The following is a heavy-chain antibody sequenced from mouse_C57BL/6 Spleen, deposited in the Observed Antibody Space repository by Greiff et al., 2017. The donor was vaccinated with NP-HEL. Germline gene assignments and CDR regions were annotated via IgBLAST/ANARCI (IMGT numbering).Heavy chain of an antibody. CDR3: ARSLYDYDDY. V-gene: IGHV1-52*01. Sequence: VQLQQSGAELVRPGSSVKLSCKASGYTFTSYWMHWVKQRPIQGLEWIGNIDPSDSETHYNQKFKDKATLTVDKSSSTAYMQLSSLTSEDSAVYYCARSLYDYDDYWGQGTTLTVSS. D-gene: IGHD2-4*01. J-gene: IGHJ2*01. CDR1: GYTFTSYW. CDR2: IDPSDSET.